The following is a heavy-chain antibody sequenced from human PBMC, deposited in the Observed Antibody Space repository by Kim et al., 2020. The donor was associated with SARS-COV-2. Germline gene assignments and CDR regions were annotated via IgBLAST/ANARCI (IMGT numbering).Heavy chain of an antibody. D-gene: IGHD3-3*01. V-gene: IGHV4-39*01. Sequence: SETLSLTCSVSGGSISKTSYYWGWIRQSPGKGLEWIVHIYFSGSFSYNPSLKSRVSISVDTSRDQFSLKLTSVTAADTAVYYCARRRYDGGWSGFDYWGQGILVSVSS. CDR1: GGSISKTSYY. J-gene: IGHJ4*02. CDR2: IYFSGSF. CDR3: ARRRYDGGWSGFDY.